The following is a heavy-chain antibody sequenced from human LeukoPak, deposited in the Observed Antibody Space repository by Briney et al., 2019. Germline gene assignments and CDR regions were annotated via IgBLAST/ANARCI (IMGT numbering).Heavy chain of an antibody. D-gene: IGHD2-2*01. Sequence: PSETLSLTCTVSGGSISSYYWSWIRQPPGKGLEWIGYIYYSGSTNYNPSLKSRVTISVDTSKNQFSLKLSSVTAADTAVYYCARFRSTSWPLPYNCFDPGGQGTLVTVSP. CDR2: IYYSGST. V-gene: IGHV4-59*01. CDR3: ARFRSTSWPLPYNCFDP. J-gene: IGHJ5*02. CDR1: GGSISSYY.